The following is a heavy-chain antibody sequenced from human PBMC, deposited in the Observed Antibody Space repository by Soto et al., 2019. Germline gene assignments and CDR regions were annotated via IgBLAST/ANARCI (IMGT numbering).Heavy chain of an antibody. Sequence: QVQLQESGPGLVKPSQTLSLTCTVSGGSINTYNNYWSWIRQPPGKGLEWIGYVYYSGSTHYNPSLKSRVTMAIDTSKNQFSLNLTSVIAADTAVYYIVRELIASFDSSGYPDSWGQWTLVTVSP. D-gene: IGHD3-22*01. CDR3: VRELIASFDSSGYPDS. V-gene: IGHV4-30-4*01. CDR2: VYYSGST. CDR1: GGSINTYNNY. J-gene: IGHJ4*02.